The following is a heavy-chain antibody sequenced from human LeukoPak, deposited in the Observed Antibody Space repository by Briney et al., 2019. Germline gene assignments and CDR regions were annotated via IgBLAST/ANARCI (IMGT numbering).Heavy chain of an antibody. CDR1: GGSFIGYY. D-gene: IGHD4-23*01. V-gene: IGHV4-34*01. Sequence: SETLSLTCAVYGGSFIGYYWSWIRHPPGKGLEWIGEIIHSVSTNYNPSLKSRVTISVDTSKNQFSLKLSSVTAADTAVYYCARGGNALDYWGQGTLVSVSS. CDR3: ARGGNALDY. CDR2: IIHSVST. J-gene: IGHJ4*02.